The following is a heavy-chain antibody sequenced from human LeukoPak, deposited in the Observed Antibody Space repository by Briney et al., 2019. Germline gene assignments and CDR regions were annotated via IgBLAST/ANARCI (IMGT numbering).Heavy chain of an antibody. CDR1: GYTFTGYY. V-gene: IGHV1-2*02. D-gene: IGHD2-15*01. CDR2: INPNSGGT. CDR3: ARARCSGGSCYPNWFDP. Sequence: ASVKVSCKASGYTFTGYYMHWVRHAPGQGREWMGWINPNSGGTNYAQKFQGRVTMTRDTSISTAYMELSRLRSDDTAVYYCARARCSGGSCYPNWFDPWGQGTLVTASS. J-gene: IGHJ5*02.